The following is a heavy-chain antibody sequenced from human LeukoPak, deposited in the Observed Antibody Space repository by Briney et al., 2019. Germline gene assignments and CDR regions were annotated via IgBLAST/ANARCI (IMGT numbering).Heavy chain of an antibody. CDR2: IYPGDSDT. V-gene: IGHV5-51*01. CDR3: ARGQQQLVSGVWFDP. Sequence: KSGESLKISCKGSGYGFTSYWIGWVRQMPGKGLEWMGIIYPGDSDTRYSPSFQGQVTISADKSISTAYLQWSSLKASDTAMYYCARGQQQLVSGVWFDPWGQGTLVTVSS. J-gene: IGHJ5*02. D-gene: IGHD6-13*01. CDR1: GYGFTSYW.